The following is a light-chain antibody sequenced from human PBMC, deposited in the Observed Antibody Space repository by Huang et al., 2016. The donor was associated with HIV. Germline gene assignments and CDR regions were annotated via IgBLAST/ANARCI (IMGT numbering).Light chain of an antibody. J-gene: IGKJ4*01. CDR3: QQRINLGT. CDR2: EAS. V-gene: IGKV3-11*01. CDR1: QSVSSS. Sequence: EIVLTQSPATLSLSPGERATLSCRASQSVSSSLAWYQQKPGQAPRLLIYEASNRATGIPARFSGSGSGTDFTLTISSLEPEDFAVYYCQQRINLGTFGGGTKVEIK.